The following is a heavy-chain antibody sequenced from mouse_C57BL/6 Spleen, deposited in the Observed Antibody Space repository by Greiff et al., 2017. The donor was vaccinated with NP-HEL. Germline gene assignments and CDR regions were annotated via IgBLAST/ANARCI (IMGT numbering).Heavy chain of an antibody. J-gene: IGHJ4*01. CDR3: TSYGSSYSYYAMDY. CDR1: GFNIKDDY. Sequence: EVQLQQSGAELVRPGASVKLSCTASGFNIKDDYMHWVKQRPEQGLEWIGWIDPENGDTEYASKFQGKATITADTSSNTAYLQLSSLTSEDTAVYYGTSYGSSYSYYAMDYWGQGTSVTVSS. CDR2: IDPENGDT. V-gene: IGHV14-4*01. D-gene: IGHD1-1*01.